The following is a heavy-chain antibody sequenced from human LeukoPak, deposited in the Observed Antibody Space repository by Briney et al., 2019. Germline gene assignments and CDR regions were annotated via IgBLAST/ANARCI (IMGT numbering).Heavy chain of an antibody. Sequence: GGSLRLSCAASGFTFSSYGMHWVRQAPGKGLEWVAVIWYDGSNKYYADSVKGRFTISRDNSKNTLYLQMNSLRAEDTAVYYCARDRLLWFGELSGGYYFDYWGQGTLVTVSS. CDR2: IWYDGSNK. CDR1: GFTFSSYG. CDR3: ARDRLLWFGELSGGYYFDY. V-gene: IGHV3-33*01. D-gene: IGHD3-10*01. J-gene: IGHJ4*02.